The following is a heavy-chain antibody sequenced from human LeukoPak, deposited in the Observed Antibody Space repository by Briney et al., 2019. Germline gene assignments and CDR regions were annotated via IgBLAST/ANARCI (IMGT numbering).Heavy chain of an antibody. CDR2: ISGYNGNT. CDR3: ARSSLGTITAGPFDY. D-gene: IGHD5-12*01. V-gene: IGHV1-18*01. Sequence: ASVKVSCKASGHTFSSYGIAWVRQAPGQGLEWMGWISGYNGNTNYAQKLQGRVSVTTDTSTTTAYMELRSLTSDDTALYYCARSSLGTITAGPFDYWGQGTLVTVSS. CDR1: GHTFSSYG. J-gene: IGHJ4*02.